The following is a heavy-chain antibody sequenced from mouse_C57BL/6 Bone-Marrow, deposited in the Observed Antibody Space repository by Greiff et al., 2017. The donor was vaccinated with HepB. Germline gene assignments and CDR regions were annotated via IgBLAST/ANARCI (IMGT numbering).Heavy chain of an antibody. CDR3: ARRDYDGYFDV. CDR2: ISYDGSN. J-gene: IGHJ1*03. CDR1: GYSITSGYY. V-gene: IGHV3-6*01. Sequence: EVKLMESGPGLVKPSQSLSLTCSVTGYSITSGYYWNWIRQFPGNKLEWMGYISYDGSNNYNPSLKNRISITRDTSKNQFFLKLNSVTTEDTATYYCARRDYDGYFDVWGTGTTVTVSS. D-gene: IGHD2-4*01.